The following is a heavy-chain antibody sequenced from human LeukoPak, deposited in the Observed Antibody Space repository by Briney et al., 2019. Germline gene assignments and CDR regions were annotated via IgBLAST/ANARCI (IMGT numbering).Heavy chain of an antibody. J-gene: IGHJ4*02. CDR1: GGSITSYY. Sequence: PSETLSLTCSVSGGSITSYYWSWIRQPPGKELEYIGYIYYIGSTNYDPSPKSRVTISVDTSKNQFSLKLNSVTAADTAVYYCARGIFLDTAMASPFDYWGQGLLVTVSS. D-gene: IGHD5-18*01. CDR3: ARGIFLDTAMASPFDY. CDR2: IYYIGST. V-gene: IGHV4-59*01.